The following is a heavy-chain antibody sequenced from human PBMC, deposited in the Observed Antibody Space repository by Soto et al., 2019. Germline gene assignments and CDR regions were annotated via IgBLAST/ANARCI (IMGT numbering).Heavy chain of an antibody. D-gene: IGHD1-26*01. CDR3: ALALGPTTGLDY. CDR2: IFNSGTT. V-gene: IGHV4-31*02. J-gene: IGHJ4*02. Sequence: QVQLQESGPGLVKPSQTLSLTCSVSGASTVSHYHWTWIRQPPGKGLVWMGYIFNSGTTFYNPSLTSRLSISMDTSVNHFSLELRSVTAADTAVYYCALALGPTTGLDYWGQGTLVTVSS. CDR1: GASTVSHYH.